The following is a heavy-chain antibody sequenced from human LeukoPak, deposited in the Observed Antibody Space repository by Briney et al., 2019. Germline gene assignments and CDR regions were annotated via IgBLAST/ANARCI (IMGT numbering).Heavy chain of an antibody. CDR2: IYYSGST. V-gene: IGHV4-59*01. J-gene: IGHJ6*02. D-gene: IGHD3-3*01. CDR1: GGSISSYY. Sequence: SETLSLTCTVSGGSISSYYWIWIRQPPGKGLECIGYIYYSGSTNYNPSLKSRVTISVDTSKNQFSLKLRSVTAADTAVYYCARVLFKFGVVPYGMDVWGQGTTVTVSS. CDR3: ARVLFKFGVVPYGMDV.